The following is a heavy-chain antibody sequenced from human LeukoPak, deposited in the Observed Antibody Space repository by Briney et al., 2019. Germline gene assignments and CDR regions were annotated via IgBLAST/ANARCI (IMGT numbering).Heavy chain of an antibody. CDR3: ARGQCSGGSCYFGY. D-gene: IGHD2-15*01. J-gene: IGHJ4*02. CDR2: INHSGST. CDR1: GGSFSVYY. Sequence: PSETLSLTCALYGGSFSVYYWSWIRQPPGKGLEWIGEINHSGSTNYNPSLKSRVTISVDTSKNQFSLKLSSVTAADTAVYYCARGQCSGGSCYFGYWGQGTLVTVSS. V-gene: IGHV4-34*01.